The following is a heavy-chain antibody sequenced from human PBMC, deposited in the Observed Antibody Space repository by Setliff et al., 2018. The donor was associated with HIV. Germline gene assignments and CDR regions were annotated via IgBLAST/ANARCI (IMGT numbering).Heavy chain of an antibody. CDR3: ARDRPDYYYDSSGFPIDY. D-gene: IGHD3-22*01. CDR2: INPFTGGT. CDR1: GYTFTGNY. J-gene: IGHJ4*02. V-gene: IGHV1-2*02. Sequence: ASVKVSCKASGYTFTGNYIHWVRQAPGQGLVWMGWINPFTGGTNYAQKFQGRVTMTRDTSTSTAYMELRSLRSDDTAVYYCARDRPDYYYDSSGFPIDYWGQGTLVTVSS.